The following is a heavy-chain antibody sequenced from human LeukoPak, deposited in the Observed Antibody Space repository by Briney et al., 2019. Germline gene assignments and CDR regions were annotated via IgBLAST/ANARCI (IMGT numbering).Heavy chain of an antibody. CDR1: GFNFTSYS. CDR3: ARNLVWGGSSSSLGY. D-gene: IGHD6-6*01. CDR2: ITGSRRAI. J-gene: IGHJ4*02. Sequence: SGGSLRLSCAASGFNFTSYSMNWVRPAPGKGLEWISFITGSRRAIYYADSVKGRFTISRDNAKNSVFLQMKSLRAADTAIYYCARNLVWGGSSSSLGYWGQGTLVTVAS. V-gene: IGHV3-48*01.